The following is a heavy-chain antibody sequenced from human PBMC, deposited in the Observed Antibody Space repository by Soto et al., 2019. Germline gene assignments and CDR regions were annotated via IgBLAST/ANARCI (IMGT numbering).Heavy chain of an antibody. V-gene: IGHV4-59*01. CDR2: IHYTGRT. CDR1: GGSINNYY. Sequence: SETLSLTCAVYGGSINNYYWSWIRQPPGKGLEWIGYIHYTGRTTYNPSLQSRVSLSLDTSNDQFFLSLSSVTAADTAIYYCARSHAGPWGQGTLVTVSS. J-gene: IGHJ5*02. CDR3: ARSHAGP.